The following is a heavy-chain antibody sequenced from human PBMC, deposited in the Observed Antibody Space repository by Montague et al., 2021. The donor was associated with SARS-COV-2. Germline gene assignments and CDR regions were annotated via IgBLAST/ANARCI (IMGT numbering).Heavy chain of an antibody. CDR2: IWYDGSNK. CDR1: GFTFSSYG. V-gene: IGHV3-33*06. J-gene: IGHJ6*03. CDR3: AKDREYQLPYYYYYMDV. Sequence: SLRLSCAASGFTFSSYGMHWVRQAPGKGLEWVAVIWYDGSNKYYADSVKGQFTISRDNSKNTLYLQMNSLRAEDTAVYYCAKDREYQLPYYYYYMDVWGKGTTVTVSS. D-gene: IGHD2-2*01.